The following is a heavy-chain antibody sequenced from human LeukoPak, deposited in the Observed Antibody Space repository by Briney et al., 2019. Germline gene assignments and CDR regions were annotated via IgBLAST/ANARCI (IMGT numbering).Heavy chain of an antibody. CDR2: IYHSGST. D-gene: IGHD3-22*01. CDR1: GGSISSSNW. CDR3: AGLDDSSGYYYLDY. V-gene: IGHV4-4*02. Sequence: SGTLSLTCAVSGGSISSSNWWSWVRQPPGKGLEWIGEIYHSGSTNYNPSLKSRVTISVDKSKNQFSLKLSSVTAADMAVYYCAGLDDSSGYYYLDYWGQGTLVTVSS. J-gene: IGHJ4*02.